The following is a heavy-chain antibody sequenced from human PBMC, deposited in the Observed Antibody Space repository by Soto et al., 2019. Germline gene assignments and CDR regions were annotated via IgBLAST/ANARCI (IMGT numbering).Heavy chain of an antibody. CDR2: IWYDGSNK. D-gene: IGHD6-13*01. J-gene: IGHJ5*02. V-gene: IGHV3-33*01. Sequence: GGSLRLSCAASGFTFSSYGMHWVRQAPGKGLEWVAVIWYDGSNKYYADSVKGRFTISRDNSKNTLYLQMNSLRAEDTAVYYCARDKYSSSFFLRDLKYNWFDPWGQGTLVTVS. CDR1: GFTFSSYG. CDR3: ARDKYSSSFFLRDLKYNWFDP.